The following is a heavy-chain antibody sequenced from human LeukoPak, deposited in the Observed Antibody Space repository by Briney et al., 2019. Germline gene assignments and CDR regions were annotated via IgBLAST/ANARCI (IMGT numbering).Heavy chain of an antibody. CDR2: INPNIGGT. Sequence: ASVKVSCKTSGYTFTGYFMHWVRQAPGHGLERMGWINPNIGGTNYAQRFQGRVTMTRDTSISTAYMELSRLRSDDTAVYYCARERGYCSSSTCQTSDAFDIWGQGTMVTVSS. V-gene: IGHV1-2*02. D-gene: IGHD2-2*01. J-gene: IGHJ3*02. CDR3: ARERGYCSSSTCQTSDAFDI. CDR1: GYTFTGYF.